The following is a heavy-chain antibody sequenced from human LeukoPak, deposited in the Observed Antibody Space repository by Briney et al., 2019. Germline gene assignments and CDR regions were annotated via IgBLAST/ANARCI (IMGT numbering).Heavy chain of an antibody. V-gene: IGHV1-8*03. CDR1: GYTFTIYN. Sequence: GASVKVSCKTSGYTFTIYNINWVRQATGQGLEWMGWMNPNSGNTGYAQKFQGRVTITRNTSISTAYMDLSSLRSEDTAVYYCARGVVGGGWYHLFDYWGQGTLVTVSS. D-gene: IGHD6-19*01. CDR2: MNPNSGNT. J-gene: IGHJ4*02. CDR3: ARGVVGGGWYHLFDY.